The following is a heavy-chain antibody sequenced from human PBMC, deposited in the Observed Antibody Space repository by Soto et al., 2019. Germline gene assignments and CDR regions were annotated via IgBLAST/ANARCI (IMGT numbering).Heavy chain of an antibody. CDR3: VKDVDLDGYSYYIDH. D-gene: IGHD5-18*01. Sequence: GGSLRLSCEASGFTFDDYAMHWVRQVPGKGLEWVSLISWDGDNTFYADSVKGRFTISRDSSKDTLYLQMNSLRSEDSALYYCVKDVDLDGYSYYIDHWGQGTLVTVSS. CDR1: GFTFDDYA. J-gene: IGHJ4*02. V-gene: IGHV3-43*01. CDR2: ISWDGDNT.